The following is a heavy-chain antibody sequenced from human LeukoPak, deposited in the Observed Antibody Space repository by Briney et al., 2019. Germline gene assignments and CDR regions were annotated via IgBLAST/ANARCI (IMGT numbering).Heavy chain of an antibody. CDR2: FEPEDGET. V-gene: IGHV1-24*01. CDR1: EYTLTELS. J-gene: IGHJ4*02. D-gene: IGHD6-19*01. CDR3: ATDRRGQWLVRGRFDY. Sequence: ASVNVSCKVSEYTLTELSMHWVRQAPGNGLEWMGGFEPEDGETIYAQKCQGRVTMTEDTSTDTAYMERSSLGSEDTAVYYCATDRRGQWLVRGRFDYWGQGTLVTVSS.